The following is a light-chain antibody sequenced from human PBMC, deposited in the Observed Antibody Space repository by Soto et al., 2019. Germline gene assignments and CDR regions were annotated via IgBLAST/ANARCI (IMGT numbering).Light chain of an antibody. CDR3: SSYTTSSTRV. CDR1: SSNVGGYIY. J-gene: IGLJ1*01. V-gene: IGLV2-14*01. Sequence: QSALTQPASVSGSPGQSITISCTGTSSNVGGYIYVSWYQQHPGKATKLMIYEDSNRPSGVSNRFSGSKSGNTASLTISGLQAEDEADYYCSSYTTSSTRVFGTGTKLTVL. CDR2: EDS.